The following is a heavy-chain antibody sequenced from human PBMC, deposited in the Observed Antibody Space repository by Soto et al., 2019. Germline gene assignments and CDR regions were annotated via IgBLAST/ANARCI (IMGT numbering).Heavy chain of an antibody. CDR2: IGSAHDP. V-gene: IGHV3-13*05. CDR3: ARAYLGRLPRRADYYYALDA. Sequence: PGGSLRLSCAASGFTFSTYDMHWVRQVPGKGLEWVSAIGSAHDPYYLGSVKGRFSISRENAKNSLYLQMNSLTTGDTAVYYCARAYLGRLPRRADYYYALDAWGQGTTVTVSS. J-gene: IGHJ6*02. CDR1: GFTFSTYD. D-gene: IGHD1-26*01.